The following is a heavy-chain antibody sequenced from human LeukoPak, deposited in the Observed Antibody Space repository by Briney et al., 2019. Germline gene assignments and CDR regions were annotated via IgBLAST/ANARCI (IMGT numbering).Heavy chain of an antibody. V-gene: IGHV1-2*02. J-gene: IGHJ6*03. CDR3: ARKYYDSSGYLFSGYYYMDV. D-gene: IGHD3-22*01. CDR2: INPNSGGT. Sequence: ASVKVSFKASGYTFTGYYMHWVRQAPGQGLEWMGWINPNSGGTNYAQKFQGRVTMTRDTSISTAYMELSRLRSDDTAVYYCARKYYDSSGYLFSGYYYMDVWGKGTTVTISS. CDR1: GYTFTGYY.